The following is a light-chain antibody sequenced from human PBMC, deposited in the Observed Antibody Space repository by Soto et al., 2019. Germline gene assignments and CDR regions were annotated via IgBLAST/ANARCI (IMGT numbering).Light chain of an antibody. J-gene: IGKJ1*01. CDR3: QNYNRAPWT. Sequence: DIQMTQSPSSLSASVGDRVTITCRASEDISNYLAWYQQKPGKVPKLLIYGASTLQSGVPSRFSVSGSGTDFTLTIRSLQTEDVATYYCQNYNRAPWTVGQGTKVESK. CDR2: GAS. CDR1: EDISNY. V-gene: IGKV1-27*01.